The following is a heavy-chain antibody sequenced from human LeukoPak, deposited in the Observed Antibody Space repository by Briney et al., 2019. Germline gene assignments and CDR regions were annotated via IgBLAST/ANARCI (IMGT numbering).Heavy chain of an antibody. CDR2: ISSSSSYI. CDR1: GFTFSSYS. D-gene: IGHD6-19*01. CDR3: ARADVAVAGTGRWFDP. J-gene: IGHJ5*02. V-gene: IGHV3-21*04. Sequence: GGSLRLSCAASGFTFSSYSMNWVRQAPGKGLEWVSSISSSSSYIYYADSVKGRFTISRDNAKNSLYLQMNSLRAEDTAVYYCARADVAVAGTGRWFDPWGQGTLVTVSS.